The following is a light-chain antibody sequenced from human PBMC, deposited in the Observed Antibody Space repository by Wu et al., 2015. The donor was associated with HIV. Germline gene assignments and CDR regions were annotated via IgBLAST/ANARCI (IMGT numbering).Light chain of an antibody. J-gene: IGKJ2*01. Sequence: EIVLTQSPGTLSLPPGERATLSCRASQSVSSNLAWYQQKPGQTPRLLIYGASTRATGVPARFSGSGSGTEFTLTISSMQSEDFAVYYCQQYNNWPPPYTFGQGTKLEIK. V-gene: IGKV3-15*01. CDR1: QSVSSN. CDR3: QQYNNWPPPYT. CDR2: GAS.